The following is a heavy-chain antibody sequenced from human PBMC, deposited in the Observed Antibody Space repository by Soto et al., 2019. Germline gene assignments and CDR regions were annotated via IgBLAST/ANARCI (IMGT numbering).Heavy chain of an antibody. Sequence: GGSLRLSCAVSGFTFSFSSMNWFRQAPGKGLEWVSSISSSSDYIYYADSVKGRFTVSRDNAKNALYLQMNSLRAEDTAVYYCARDGSGWSRDCWGQGTLVTVSS. D-gene: IGHD6-19*01. CDR1: GFTFSFSS. V-gene: IGHV3-21*01. CDR3: ARDGSGWSRDC. J-gene: IGHJ4*02. CDR2: ISSSSDYI.